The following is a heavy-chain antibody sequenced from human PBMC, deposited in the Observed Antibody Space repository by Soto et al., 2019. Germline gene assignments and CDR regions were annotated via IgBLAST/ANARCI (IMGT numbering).Heavy chain of an antibody. V-gene: IGHV1-18*04. CDR2: ISAYNGNT. CDR3: ARDWGYSSSWLNYYYYYGMDV. J-gene: IGHJ6*02. Sequence: ASVKVSCKASGYTFTSYGISWVRQAPGQGLEWMGWISAYNGNTNYAQKLQGRVTMTTDTSTSTAYMELRSLRSDDTAVYYCARDWGYSSSWLNYYYYYGMDVWGQGTTVIVSS. CDR1: GYTFTSYG. D-gene: IGHD6-13*01.